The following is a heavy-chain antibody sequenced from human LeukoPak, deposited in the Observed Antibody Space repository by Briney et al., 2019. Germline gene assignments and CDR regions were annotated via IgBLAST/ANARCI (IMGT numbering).Heavy chain of an antibody. V-gene: IGHV4-34*01. CDR3: ARGNRITMVRGVRGSYNWFDP. J-gene: IGHJ5*02. D-gene: IGHD3-10*01. CDR2: INHSGST. CDR1: GGSFSGYY. Sequence: SETLSLTCAVYGGSFSGYYWSWIRQPPGKGLEWIGEINHSGSTNYNPSLKSRVTISVDTSKNQFSLKLSSVTAADTAVYYCARGNRITMVRGVRGSYNWFDPWGQGTLVTVSS.